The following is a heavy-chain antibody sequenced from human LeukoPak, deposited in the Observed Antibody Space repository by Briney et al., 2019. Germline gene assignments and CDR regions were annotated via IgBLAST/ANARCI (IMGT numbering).Heavy chain of an antibody. CDR1: GYTFTSYY. J-gene: IGHJ4*02. Sequence: ASVKVSCKASGYTFTSYYMHWVRQAPGQGLEWMGIINPSGGSTSYAQKFQGRVTMTRGTSTSTVYMELSSLRSEDTAVYYCARDPYYDSSGYYPFYFDYWGQGTLVTVSS. CDR3: ARDPYYDSSGYYPFYFDY. CDR2: INPSGGST. V-gene: IGHV1-46*01. D-gene: IGHD3-22*01.